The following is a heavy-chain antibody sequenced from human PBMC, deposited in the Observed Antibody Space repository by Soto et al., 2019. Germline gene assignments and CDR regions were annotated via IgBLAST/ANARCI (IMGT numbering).Heavy chain of an antibody. J-gene: IGHJ4*02. Sequence: GGSLRLSCAASGFTFSSYCMHWVRQAPGKGLEWVAVISYDGSNKYYADSVKGRFTISRDNSKNTLYLQMNSLRAEDTAVYYCAKDSSGWYGPQGYWGQGTLVTVSS. CDR3: AKDSSGWYGPQGY. CDR2: ISYDGSNK. V-gene: IGHV3-30*18. CDR1: GFTFSSYC. D-gene: IGHD6-19*01.